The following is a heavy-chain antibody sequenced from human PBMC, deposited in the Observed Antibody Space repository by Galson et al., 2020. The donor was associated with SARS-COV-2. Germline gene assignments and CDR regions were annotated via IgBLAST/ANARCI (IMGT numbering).Heavy chain of an antibody. J-gene: IGHJ4*02. V-gene: IGHV4-31*11. Sequence: SETLSLTCAVSGDTVNSAGYYWSCLRQHPGQGPEWIGYNQSGGRTYYNPSLNSRVTISTDASKNRLSLKMSSGAAADTATYYCARVSGSYDTEYWGQGALVTVSS. CDR3: ARVSGSYDTEY. D-gene: IGHD1-26*01. CDR1: GDTVNSAGYY. CDR2: NQSGGRT.